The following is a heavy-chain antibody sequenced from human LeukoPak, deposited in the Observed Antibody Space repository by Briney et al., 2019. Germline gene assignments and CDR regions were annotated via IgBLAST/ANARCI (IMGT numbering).Heavy chain of an antibody. CDR1: GGSISSTNYY. D-gene: IGHD3-3*01. J-gene: IGHJ4*02. Sequence: PSETLSLTCNVSGGSISSTNYYWGWIRQPPGKGLEWIGSIYYSGSTYYNPSLKSRVTISVDTSKNQFSLKLSSVTAADTAVYYCARHVFTIFGVVRYWGQGTLVTVSS. V-gene: IGHV4-39*01. CDR3: ARHVFTIFGVVRY. CDR2: IYYSGST.